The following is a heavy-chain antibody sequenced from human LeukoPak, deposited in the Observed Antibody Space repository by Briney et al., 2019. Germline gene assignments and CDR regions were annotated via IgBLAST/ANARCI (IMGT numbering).Heavy chain of an antibody. D-gene: IGHD2-15*01. CDR1: GGSFSSYY. J-gene: IGHJ1*01. CDR3: ASCSALSTSAAEYFQH. CDR2: IYTSGST. Sequence: TSETLSLTCTVSGGSFSSYYWSWIRQPAGKGLEWIGRIYTSGSTNYNPSLKSRVTISVDKSKNQFSLKLSSVTAADTAVYYCASCSALSTSAAEYFQHWGQGTLVTVSS. V-gene: IGHV4-4*07.